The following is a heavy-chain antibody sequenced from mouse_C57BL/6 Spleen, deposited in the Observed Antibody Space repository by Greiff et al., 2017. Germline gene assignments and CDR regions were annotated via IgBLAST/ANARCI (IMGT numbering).Heavy chain of an antibody. CDR3: ARGGAVVAYYAMDY. Sequence: QVQLQQPGAELVMPGASVKLSCKASGYTFTSYWMHWVKQRPGQGLEWIGEIDPSDSYTNYNQKFKGKSTLTVDKSSSTAYMQLSSLTSEDSAVYYCARGGAVVAYYAMDYWGQGTSVTVSS. V-gene: IGHV1-69*01. J-gene: IGHJ4*01. CDR2: IDPSDSYT. CDR1: GYTFTSYW. D-gene: IGHD1-1*01.